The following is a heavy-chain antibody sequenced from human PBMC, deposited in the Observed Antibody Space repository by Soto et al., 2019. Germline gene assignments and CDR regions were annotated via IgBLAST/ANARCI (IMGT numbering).Heavy chain of an antibody. V-gene: IGHV1-46*03. CDR3: ASRRRWLQYYFDS. D-gene: IGHD5-12*01. J-gene: IGHJ4*02. CDR2: INPSGGST. CDR1: GYTFTSYY. Sequence: QVQLVQSGAEVKKPGASVKVSCKASGYTFTSYYMHWVRQAPGQGLEWMGIINPSGGSTSYAQKYQGRLTMTRDTSTSTGYMELSSLRSEDTAVYYCASRRRWLQYYFDSWGQGTLVTVSS.